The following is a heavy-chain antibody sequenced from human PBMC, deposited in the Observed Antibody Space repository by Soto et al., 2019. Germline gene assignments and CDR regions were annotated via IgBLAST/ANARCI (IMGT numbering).Heavy chain of an antibody. CDR2: ISYDGSNK. Sequence: GGSLRLSCAASGFTFSSYGMHWVRQAPGKGLEWVAVISYDGSNKYYADSVKGRFTISRDNSKNTLYLQMNSLRAEDTAVYYCAKTQLRYFDSGPPLYFDYWGQGTLVTVSS. V-gene: IGHV3-30*18. CDR3: AKTQLRYFDSGPPLYFDY. J-gene: IGHJ4*02. D-gene: IGHD3-9*01. CDR1: GFTFSSYG.